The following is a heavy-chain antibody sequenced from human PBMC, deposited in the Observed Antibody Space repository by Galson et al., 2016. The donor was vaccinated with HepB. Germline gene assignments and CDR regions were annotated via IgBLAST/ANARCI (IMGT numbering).Heavy chain of an antibody. Sequence: SVKVSCKASGYTFTTYYMHWVRQTPGQGLEWMGIINPTGGTTVYAQKFQGRVIMTRDTSTSTFYMELSSLTSDDTAVFYFARDRGPPSGATIRKSHYFDFWGQGTLVTVSS. D-gene: IGHD1-26*01. J-gene: IGHJ4*02. CDR1: GYTFTTYY. V-gene: IGHV1-46*01. CDR3: ARDRGPPSGATIRKSHYFDF. CDR2: INPTGGTT.